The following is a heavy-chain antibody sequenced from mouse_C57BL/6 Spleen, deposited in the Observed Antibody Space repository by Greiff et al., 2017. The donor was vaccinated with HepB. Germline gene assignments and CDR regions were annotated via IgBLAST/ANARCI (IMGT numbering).Heavy chain of an antibody. J-gene: IGHJ2*01. CDR2: ISGGGGNT. Sequence: EVKLVESGGGLVKPGGSLKLSCAASGFTFSSYTMSWVRQTPEKRLEWVATISGGGGNTYYPDSVKGRFTISRDNAKNTLYLQMSSLRSEDTALYYCARQYYYGSSFYFDYWGQGTTLTVSS. D-gene: IGHD1-1*01. V-gene: IGHV5-9*01. CDR3: ARQYYYGSSFYFDY. CDR1: GFTFSSYT.